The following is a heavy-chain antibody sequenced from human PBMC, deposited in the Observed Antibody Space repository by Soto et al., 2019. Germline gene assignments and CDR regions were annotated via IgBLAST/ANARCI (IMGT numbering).Heavy chain of an antibody. CDR3: ARDKEVTYCGGDCYPPGY. V-gene: IGHV1-18*04. D-gene: IGHD2-21*02. CDR1: GYTFTSYG. J-gene: IGHJ4*02. CDR2: ISAYNGKT. Sequence: ASVKVSCKASGYTFTSYGISWVRQAPGQGLEWMGWISAYNGKTNYAQKLQGRVTMTTDTSTSIAYMELWSLRSDDTAVYYCARDKEVTYCGGDCYPPGYWGQGTLVTVSS.